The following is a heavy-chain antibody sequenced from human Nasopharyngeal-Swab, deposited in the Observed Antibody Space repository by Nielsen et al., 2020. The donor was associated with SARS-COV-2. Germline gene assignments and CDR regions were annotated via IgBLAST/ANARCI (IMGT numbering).Heavy chain of an antibody. J-gene: IGHJ6*03. D-gene: IGHD3-10*01. CDR1: GFTFSSYG. Sequence: GESLKISCAASGFTFSSYGMHWVRQAPGKGLEWVAVIWYDGSNKYYADSVKGRFTISRENSKNTPNLQMNSLSAEDTAVYYCARDSGDYGSGSYYYYYYMDVWGKGTTVTVSS. CDR3: ARDSGDYGSGSYYYYYYMDV. CDR2: IWYDGSNK. V-gene: IGHV3-33*08.